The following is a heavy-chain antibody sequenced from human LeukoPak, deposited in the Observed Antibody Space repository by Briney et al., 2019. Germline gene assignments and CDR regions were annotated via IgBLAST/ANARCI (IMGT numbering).Heavy chain of an antibody. CDR2: ISYDGSNK. J-gene: IGHJ3*02. V-gene: IGHV3-30-3*01. Sequence: GGSLRLSCAASGFTFSSYAMHWVRQAPGKGLEWVAVISYDGSNKYYADSVKGRFTISRDNSKNTLYLQMNSLRAEDTAVYYCAREQYSLDAFDIWGQGTMVTVSS. CDR1: GFTFSSYA. D-gene: IGHD5-18*01. CDR3: AREQYSLDAFDI.